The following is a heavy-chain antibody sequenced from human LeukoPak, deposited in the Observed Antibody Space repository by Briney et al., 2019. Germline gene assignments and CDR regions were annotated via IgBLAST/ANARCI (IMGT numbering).Heavy chain of an antibody. CDR1: GGSISSYY. J-gene: IGHJ5*02. CDR3: ARDSRYYGSGSYYGSNWFDP. Sequence: SETLSLTCTVSGGSISSYYWSWIRQPPGKGLEWIGYIYYSGSTNYNPSLKSRVTISVDTSKNQFSLKLSSVTAADTAVYYRARDSRYYGSGSYYGSNWFDPWGQGTLVTVSS. CDR2: IYYSGST. V-gene: IGHV4-59*01. D-gene: IGHD3-10*01.